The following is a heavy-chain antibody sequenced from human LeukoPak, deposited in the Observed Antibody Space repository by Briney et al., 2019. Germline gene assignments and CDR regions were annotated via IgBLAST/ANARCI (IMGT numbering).Heavy chain of an antibody. CDR1: GFTVSSNY. CDR3: ARELREHGVFDI. Sequence: GGSLRLSCAASGFTVSSNYMSWVRQAPGKGLEWVSEIYGDGRTYYGAPVKGRFSISRDNSKNTVYLQMNSLRVEDTAVYYCARELREHGVFDIWGQGTMVTVSS. V-gene: IGHV3-53*01. J-gene: IGHJ3*02. D-gene: IGHD1-26*01. CDR2: IYGDGRT.